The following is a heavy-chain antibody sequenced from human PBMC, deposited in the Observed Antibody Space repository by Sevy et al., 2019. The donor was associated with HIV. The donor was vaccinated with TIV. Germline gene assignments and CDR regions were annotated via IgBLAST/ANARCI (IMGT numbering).Heavy chain of an antibody. CDR1: GFTFRRYD. Sequence: GGSLRLSCAASGFTFRRYDMYWVRQAPGRGLEWVAVVASHGNYKSFADFVRGRFTISRDNARNSLDLQMTSLRTEDTAVYYCARLQSCGGDCYYFDSWGQGALVTVSS. CDR3: ARLQSCGGDCYYFDS. J-gene: IGHJ4*02. CDR2: VASHGNYK. D-gene: IGHD2-21*02. V-gene: IGHV3-30-3*01.